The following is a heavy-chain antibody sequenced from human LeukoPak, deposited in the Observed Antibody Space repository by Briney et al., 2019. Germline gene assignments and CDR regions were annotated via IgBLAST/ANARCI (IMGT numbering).Heavy chain of an antibody. V-gene: IGHV3-53*01. Sequence: GGSLRLSCEASGSYWMHWVRQAPGKGLVWVSVIYNGGNKYYIDSVKGRFTISRDTSKNTLYLQMNSLRAEDTAVYYCASRHCSGGGCYFAGADPLDYWGQGTLVTVSS. CDR2: IYNGGNK. D-gene: IGHD2-15*01. CDR3: ASRHCSGGGCYFAGADPLDY. J-gene: IGHJ4*02. CDR1: GSYW.